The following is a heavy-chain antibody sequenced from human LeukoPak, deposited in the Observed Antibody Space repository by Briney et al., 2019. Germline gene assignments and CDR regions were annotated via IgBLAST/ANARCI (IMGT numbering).Heavy chain of an antibody. CDR1: GYTFTSYG. CDR2: ISAYNGNT. V-gene: IGHV1-18*01. J-gene: IGHJ3*02. CDR3: ARRSPFGCSGGSCYNAFDI. Sequence: ASVKVSCKASGYTFTSYGISWVRQAPGQGLEWMGWISAYNGNTNYAQKLQGRVTMTTDTSTSTAYMELRSLRSDDTAVYYCARRSPFGCSGGSCYNAFDIWGQGTMVTVSS. D-gene: IGHD2-15*01.